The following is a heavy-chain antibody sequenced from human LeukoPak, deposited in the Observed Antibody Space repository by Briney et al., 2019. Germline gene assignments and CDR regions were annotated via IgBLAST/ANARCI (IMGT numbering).Heavy chain of an antibody. V-gene: IGHV4-59*12. D-gene: IGHD3-22*01. CDR2: IYYSGST. CDR1: GGSISSYY. J-gene: IGHJ4*02. CDR3: ARAPYYYDSSGYSPFDY. Sequence: SETLSLTCTVSGGSISSYYWSWIRQPPGKGLEWIGYIYYSGSTNYNPSLKSRVTISVDRSKNQFSLKLSSVTAADTAVYYCARAPYYYDSSGYSPFDYWGQGTLVTVSS.